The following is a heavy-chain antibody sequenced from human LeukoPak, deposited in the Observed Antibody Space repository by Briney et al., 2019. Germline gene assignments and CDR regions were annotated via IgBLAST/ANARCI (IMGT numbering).Heavy chain of an antibody. V-gene: IGHV5-51*01. CDR3: ARLGSSIAARSYYFDY. D-gene: IGHD6-6*01. CDR2: IYPGDSDT. Sequence: GESLKISRNDSGYSFTTYWIAWVRQMPGEGLEWMGIIYPGDSDTRYSPSFQGQVTISVDKSISTAYLQWNSLKASDTAMYYCARLGSSIAARSYYFDYWGQGTLVTVSS. J-gene: IGHJ4*02. CDR1: GYSFTTYW.